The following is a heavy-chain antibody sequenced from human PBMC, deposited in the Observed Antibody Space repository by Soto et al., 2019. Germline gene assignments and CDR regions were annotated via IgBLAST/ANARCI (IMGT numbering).Heavy chain of an antibody. CDR2: ISPYNGHT. J-gene: IGHJ4*02. CDR1: GYTFNNYG. Sequence: QDQLVQSGAEVKKPGASVKVSCKASGYTFNNYGITWVRQAPGQGLEWMGWISPYNGHTNYAQKLQGRVTMTTDTSTSTAYMELRSLRSDDTAVYDWARHRNFFDYWGQGTLVTVSS. V-gene: IGHV1-18*01. CDR3: ARHRNFFDY.